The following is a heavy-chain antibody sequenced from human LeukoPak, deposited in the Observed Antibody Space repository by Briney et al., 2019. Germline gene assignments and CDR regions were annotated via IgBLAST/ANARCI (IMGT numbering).Heavy chain of an antibody. Sequence: SQTLSPSRTVSGGSITSGGYYWSWIRQHPGKGLEWIGYIYYSGSTYYNPSLKSRVTISVDTSKNQFSLKLSSVTAADTAVYYCAKGYSSGWDLASDILRQGRMVTVSS. V-gene: IGHV4-31*02. CDR1: GGSITSGGYY. J-gene: IGHJ3*02. D-gene: IGHD6-19*01. CDR3: AKGYSSGWDLASDI. CDR2: IYYSGST.